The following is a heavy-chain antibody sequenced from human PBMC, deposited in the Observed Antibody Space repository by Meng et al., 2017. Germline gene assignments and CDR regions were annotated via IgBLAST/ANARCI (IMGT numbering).Heavy chain of an antibody. CDR2: ISSSSSYI. V-gene: IGHV3-21*01. CDR3: ARVPLSYYYDSSGYYYYFDY. D-gene: IGHD3-22*01. J-gene: IGHJ4*02. Sequence: GESLKISCAASGFTFSSYSMNWVRQAPGKGLEWVSSISSSSSYIYYADSVKGRFTISRDDAKNSLYLQMNSLGAEDTAVYYCARVPLSYYYDSSGYYYYFDYWGQGTLVTVSS. CDR1: GFTFSSYS.